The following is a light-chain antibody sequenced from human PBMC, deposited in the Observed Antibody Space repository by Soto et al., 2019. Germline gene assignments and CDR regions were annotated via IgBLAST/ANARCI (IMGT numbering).Light chain of an antibody. J-gene: IGKJ5*01. CDR1: QSINTW. V-gene: IGKV1-5*01. CDR3: QQYNSYSIT. Sequence: DIQLTQSPSTLSSSVVDIVTITFRASQSINTWLAWYQQKPGKAPKLLIYDASNLDRGVPSRFSGGGSGRQFTLTISSLQPDDFATYYCQQYNSYSITFGQGTRLENK. CDR2: DAS.